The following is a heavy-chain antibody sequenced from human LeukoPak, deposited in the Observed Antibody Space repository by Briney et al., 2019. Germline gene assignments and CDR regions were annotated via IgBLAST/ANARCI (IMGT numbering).Heavy chain of an antibody. V-gene: IGHV1-58*02. J-gene: IGHJ4*02. CDR2: IVVGSGNT. D-gene: IGHD3-22*01. Sequence: GTSVKVSCKASGFTFTSSAMQWVRQARGQRLERIGWIVVGSGNTNYAQKFQERVTITKDMSTSTAYMELSSLRSEDTAVYYCAAEGAIYYYDSSGSNAVGYWGQGTLVTVSS. CDR1: GFTFTSSA. CDR3: AAEGAIYYYDSSGSNAVGY.